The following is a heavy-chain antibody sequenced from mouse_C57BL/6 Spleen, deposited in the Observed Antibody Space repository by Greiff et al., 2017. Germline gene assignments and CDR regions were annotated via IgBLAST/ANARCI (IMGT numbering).Heavy chain of an antibody. J-gene: IGHJ4*01. CDR3: VLITTVVGDAMDY. CDR1: GYTFTDYY. D-gene: IGHD1-1*01. V-gene: IGHV1-26*01. Sequence: VQLQQSGPELVKPGASVKISCKASGYTFTDYYMNWVKQSHGKSLEWIGDINPNNGGTSYNQKFKGKATLTVDKSSSTAYMELRSLTSEDSAVYYCVLITTVVGDAMDYWGQGTSVTVSS. CDR2: INPNNGGT.